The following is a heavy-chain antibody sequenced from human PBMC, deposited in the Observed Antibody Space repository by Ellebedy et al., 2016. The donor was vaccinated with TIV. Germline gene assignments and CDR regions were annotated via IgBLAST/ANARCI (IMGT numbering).Heavy chain of an antibody. CDR2: MDYSAST. CDR1: GGSIRSHY. CDR3: ARVAYGDNGTYYFDY. D-gene: IGHD4-17*01. Sequence: SETLSLTCTVSGGSIRSHYWSWIRQLPGKGLEWIGNMDYSASTNYNPSLKSRVAISEDTSKNQVSLRLGSVTAADTAVYYCARVAYGDNGTYYFDYWGQGALVTVSS. J-gene: IGHJ4*02. V-gene: IGHV4-59*11.